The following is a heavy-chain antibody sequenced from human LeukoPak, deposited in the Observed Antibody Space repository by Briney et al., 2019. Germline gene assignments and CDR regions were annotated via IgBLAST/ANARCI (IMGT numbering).Heavy chain of an antibody. Sequence: SETLSLTCAVYGGSCSGYYWSWIRQPPGKGLEWIGEINHSGSTNYNPSLRSRVTISVDTSKNQFSLKLSSVTAADTAVNYCARGFSVTSYIDYWGQGTLVTVSS. V-gene: IGHV4-34*01. CDR3: ARGFSVTSYIDY. J-gene: IGHJ4*02. CDR1: GGSCSGYY. D-gene: IGHD5-18*01. CDR2: INHSGST.